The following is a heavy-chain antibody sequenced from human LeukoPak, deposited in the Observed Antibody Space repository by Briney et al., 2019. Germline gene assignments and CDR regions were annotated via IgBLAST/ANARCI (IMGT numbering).Heavy chain of an antibody. CDR1: GFTLRHYV. CDR3: ARAAYNWN. D-gene: IGHD1-20*01. Sequence: PGGSLRLSCAASGFTLRHYVMSWVRQAPGKGLEWVSYIDPSGTTLYYADSVKGRFIVSRDNGKNSLYLQLRSLKDGDTAVYFCARAAYNWNWGQGTLVTVSS. J-gene: IGHJ4*02. V-gene: IGHV3-11*01. CDR2: IDPSGTTL.